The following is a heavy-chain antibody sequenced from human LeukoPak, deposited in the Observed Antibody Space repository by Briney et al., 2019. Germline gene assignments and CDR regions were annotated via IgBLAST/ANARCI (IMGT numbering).Heavy chain of an antibody. CDR3: ARVQLYTYGDSWYFDL. D-gene: IGHD4-17*01. J-gene: IGHJ2*01. CDR1: GFTFSSYD. Sequence: GGSLRLSCAASGFTFSSYDMHWVRQVTGKGLEWVSAIGTAGDTYYPGSVKGRFTISRENAKNSLYLQMNSLRAGDTAVYYCARVQLYTYGDSWYFDLWGRGTLVTVSS. CDR2: IGTAGDT. V-gene: IGHV3-13*01.